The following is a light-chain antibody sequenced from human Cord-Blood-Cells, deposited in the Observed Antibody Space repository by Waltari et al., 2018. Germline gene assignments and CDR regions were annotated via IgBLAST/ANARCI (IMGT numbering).Light chain of an antibody. CDR2: EVS. CDR3: CSYAGSSTFVVV. CDR1: SSDVGSYNL. Sequence: QSALTQPASVSGSPGQSITISCTGTSSDVGSYNLVSWYQQHPGKAPKLMIYEVSKRPSGVSNRFSVSKSGNTASLTISGLQAEDEADYYCCSYAGSSTFVVVFGGGTKLTVL. J-gene: IGLJ2*01. V-gene: IGLV2-23*02.